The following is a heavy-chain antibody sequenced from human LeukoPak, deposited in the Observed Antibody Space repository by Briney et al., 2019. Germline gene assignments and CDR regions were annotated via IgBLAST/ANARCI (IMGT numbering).Heavy chain of an antibody. J-gene: IGHJ5*01. D-gene: IGHD4/OR15-4a*01. CDR2: IYYGQTI. CDR3: VRHDGRGGATMGAFDS. V-gene: IGHV4-39*01. CDR1: AASISGSSHH. Sequence: KTSETLSLTCTISAASISGSSHHWGWIRQSPGKGLEWIGSIYYGQTIYYNPSLNSRVTISVVTSKDQFTLQLNSVTAADTAVYYCVRHDGRGGATMGAFDSWGQGSLVTVSS.